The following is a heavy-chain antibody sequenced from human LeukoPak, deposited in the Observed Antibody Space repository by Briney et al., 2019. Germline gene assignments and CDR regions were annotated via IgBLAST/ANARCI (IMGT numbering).Heavy chain of an antibody. CDR2: INHSGST. CDR1: GGSFSGYY. D-gene: IGHD2-21*01. CDR3: ARGGLLWWPLDY. J-gene: IGHJ4*02. V-gene: IGHV4-34*01. Sequence: PSETLSLTCAVYGGSFSGYYWSWIRQPPGKWLEWIGEINHSGSTNYNPSLKSRVTISVDTSKNQFSLKLSSVTAADTAVYYCARGGLLWWPLDYWGQGTLVTVSS.